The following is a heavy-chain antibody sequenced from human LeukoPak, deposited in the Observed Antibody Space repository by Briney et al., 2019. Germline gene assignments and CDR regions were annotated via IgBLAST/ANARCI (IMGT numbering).Heavy chain of an antibody. V-gene: IGHV4-59*12. J-gene: IGHJ4*02. Sequence: SETLSLTCTVSGGSISSYYWSWIRQPPGKGLEWIGYIYYSGSTNYNPSLKSRVTISVDTSKNQFSLKLSSVTAADTAVYYCARDEYYYDSSGRTWRVFDYWGQGTLVTVSS. D-gene: IGHD3-22*01. CDR2: IYYSGST. CDR1: GGSISSYY. CDR3: ARDEYYYDSSGRTWRVFDY.